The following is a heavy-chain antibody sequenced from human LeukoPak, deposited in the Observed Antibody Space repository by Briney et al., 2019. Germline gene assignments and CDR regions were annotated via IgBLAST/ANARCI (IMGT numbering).Heavy chain of an antibody. CDR3: ANEAVDNDAFDI. CDR1: GYTFTSYD. CDR2: MNPNSGNT. V-gene: IGHV1-8*01. Sequence: ASVKVSCKASGYTFTSYDINWVRQATGQGLEWMGWMNPNSGNTGYAQKFQGRVTMTRNTSISTAYMELSSLRSEDTAVYYCANEAVDNDAFDIWGQGTMVTVSS. J-gene: IGHJ3*02.